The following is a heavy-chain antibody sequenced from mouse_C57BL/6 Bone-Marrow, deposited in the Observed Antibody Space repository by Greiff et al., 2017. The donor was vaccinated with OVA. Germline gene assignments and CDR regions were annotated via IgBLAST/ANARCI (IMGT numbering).Heavy chain of an antibody. CDR2: IDPENGDT. V-gene: IGHV14-4*01. J-gene: IGHJ2*01. Sequence: EVQLQQSGAELVRPGASVKLSCTASGFNIKDDYMHWVKQRPEQGLEWIGWIDPENGDTEYASKFQGKATITADTSSTTAYLQLSSLTSEDTAVYYCTSHDYDGGFDYWGQGTTLTVSS. CDR1: GFNIKDDY. D-gene: IGHD1-2*01. CDR3: TSHDYDGGFDY.